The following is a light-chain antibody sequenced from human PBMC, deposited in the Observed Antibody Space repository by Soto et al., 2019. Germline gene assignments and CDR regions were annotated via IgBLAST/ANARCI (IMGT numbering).Light chain of an antibody. V-gene: IGKV1-5*03. Sequence: DIQVTQSPSTLSASVGGRVAITFLAIQSISTSLAWYQQKPGKAPKLLIYKASSLESGVPSRFSGSGSGAEFTLTISSLQPDDFETYYCQQYNTSSLTFGQGTKVDIK. CDR3: QQYNTSSLT. CDR2: KAS. CDR1: QSISTS. J-gene: IGKJ1*01.